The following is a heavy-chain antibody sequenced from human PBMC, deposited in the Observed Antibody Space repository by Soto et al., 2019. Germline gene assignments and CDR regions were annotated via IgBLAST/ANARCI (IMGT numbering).Heavy chain of an antibody. D-gene: IGHD3-22*01. J-gene: IGHJ6*02. Sequence: GGSLRLSCAVSGFTFSSSEMYWVRQAPGKGLEWISYIHPSGQPIFYADSVKGRFTISRDNANNSLFLQMNSLRAEDTAVYYCARRDSRWGQVTTVTVSS. CDR1: GFTFSSSE. CDR2: IHPSGQPI. V-gene: IGHV3-48*03. CDR3: ARRDSR.